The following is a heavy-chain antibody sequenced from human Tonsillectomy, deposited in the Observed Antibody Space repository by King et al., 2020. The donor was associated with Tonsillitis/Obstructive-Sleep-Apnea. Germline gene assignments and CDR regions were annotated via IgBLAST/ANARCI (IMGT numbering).Heavy chain of an antibody. V-gene: IGHV1-18*01. D-gene: IGHD3-10*01. CDR1: GYSFTNYG. CDR3: ARGGNYYGSGHLYYYGMDV. Sequence: QLVQSGAEVKKPGASAKVSCKASGYSFTNYGISWVRQAPGQGLEWMGWISAYNGNTNYAQKFQDRVTMTTDTSTSTAYMELRSLRSDDTAVYYCARGGNYYGSGHLYYYGMDVWGQGTTVTVSS. J-gene: IGHJ6*02. CDR2: ISAYNGNT.